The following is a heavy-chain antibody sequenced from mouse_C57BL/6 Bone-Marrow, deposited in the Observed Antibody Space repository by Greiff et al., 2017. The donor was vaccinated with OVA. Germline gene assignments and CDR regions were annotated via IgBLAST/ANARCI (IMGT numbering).Heavy chain of an antibody. CDR3: ARSYWYFDV. V-gene: IGHV1-59*01. Sequence: VQLQQSGAELVRPGTSVKLSCKASGYTFTSYWMHWVKQRPGQGLEWIGVIDPSDSYTNYNQKFKGKATLTVEPSSSTAYMQLSSLTSEDSAVYYCARSYWYFDVWGTGTTVTVSS. CDR1: GYTFTSYW. J-gene: IGHJ1*03. CDR2: IDPSDSYT.